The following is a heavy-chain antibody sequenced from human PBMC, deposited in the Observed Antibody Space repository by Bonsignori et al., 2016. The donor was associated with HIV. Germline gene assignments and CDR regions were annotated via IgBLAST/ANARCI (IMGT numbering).Heavy chain of an antibody. D-gene: IGHD2-15*01. Sequence: WIRQPPGKGLEWIGEINHSGSTNYNPSLKSRVTISVDTSKNQFSLKLSSVTAADTAVYYCARRRRYCSGGSCYYDYWGQGTLVTVSS. CDR2: INHSGST. V-gene: IGHV4-34*01. CDR3: ARRRRYCSGGSCYYDY. J-gene: IGHJ4*02.